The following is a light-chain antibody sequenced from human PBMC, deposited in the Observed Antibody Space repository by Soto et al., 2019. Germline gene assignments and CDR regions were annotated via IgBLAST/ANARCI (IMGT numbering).Light chain of an antibody. J-gene: IGKJ1*01. CDR2: KAS. Sequence: DIQMTQSPSTLSASVGDRVTIACRASQNIGVWLAWYQQKPGKAPKLLIYKASTLKSGVPSRFSGSGSGTEFTLTISSLQPDDFATYYCQRYNTFSGTFGPGTKVDIK. CDR3: QRYNTFSGT. V-gene: IGKV1-5*03. CDR1: QNIGVW.